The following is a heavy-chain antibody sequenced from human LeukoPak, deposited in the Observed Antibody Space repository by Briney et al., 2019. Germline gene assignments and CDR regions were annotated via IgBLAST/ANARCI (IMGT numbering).Heavy chain of an antibody. V-gene: IGHV4-34*01. J-gene: IGHJ6*04. CDR3: ARGQWLVHYYYYGMDV. CDR1: GGSFSGYY. CDR2: INHSGST. Sequence: PSETLSLTCAVYGGSFSGYYWSWIRQPPGKALEWIGEINHSGSTNYNPSLKSRVTISVDTSKNQFSLKLSSVTAADTAVYYCARGQWLVHYYYYGMDVWGKGTTVTVSS. D-gene: IGHD6-19*01.